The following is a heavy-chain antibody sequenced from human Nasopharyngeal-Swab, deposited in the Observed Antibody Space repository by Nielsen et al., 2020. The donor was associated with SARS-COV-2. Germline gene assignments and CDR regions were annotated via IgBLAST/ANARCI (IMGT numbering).Heavy chain of an antibody. CDR3: AADWFRLRLLEWLPGGYGMDV. J-gene: IGHJ6*02. Sequence: SVKVSCKASGFTSTSSAVQWVRQARGQRLEWIGWIVVGSGNTNYAQKFQERVTITRDMSTSTAYMELSSLRSEDTAVHYCAADWFRLRLLEWLPGGYGMDVWGQGTTVTVSS. V-gene: IGHV1-58*01. D-gene: IGHD3-3*01. CDR2: IVVGSGNT. CDR1: GFTSTSSA.